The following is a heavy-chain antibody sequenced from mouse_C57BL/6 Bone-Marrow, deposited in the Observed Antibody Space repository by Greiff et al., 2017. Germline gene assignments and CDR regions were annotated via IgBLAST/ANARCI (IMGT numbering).Heavy chain of an antibody. CDR3: ARHGALYYGSSPSWFAY. D-gene: IGHD1-1*01. Sequence: VQLQQSGAELVKPGASVKLSCKASGYTFTEYTIHWVKQRSGQGLEWIGWFYPGSGSIKYNEKFKDKATLTADKSSSTVYMELSRLTSEDSAVYVCARHGALYYGSSPSWFAYWGQGTLVTVSA. CDR1: GYTFTEYT. J-gene: IGHJ3*01. CDR2: FYPGSGSI. V-gene: IGHV1-62-2*01.